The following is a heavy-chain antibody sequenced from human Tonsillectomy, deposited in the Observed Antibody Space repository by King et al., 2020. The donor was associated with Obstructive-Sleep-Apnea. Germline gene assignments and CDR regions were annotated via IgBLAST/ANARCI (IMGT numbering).Heavy chain of an antibody. Sequence: LQLVQSGAEVKKPGASVKVSCKASGYTFTSYGISWVRQAPGQGLEWMGWISAYNGNTNYAQQLQGRVTMTTDTSTSPAYMGLRSLRSDDTAVYYCARDREGATNDYWGQGTLVTVSS. CDR3: ARDREGATNDY. CDR1: GYTFTSYG. CDR2: ISAYNGNT. J-gene: IGHJ4*02. D-gene: IGHD1-26*01. V-gene: IGHV1-18*04.